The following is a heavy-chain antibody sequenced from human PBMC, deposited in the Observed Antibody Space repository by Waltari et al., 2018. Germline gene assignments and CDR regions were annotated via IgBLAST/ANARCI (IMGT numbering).Heavy chain of an antibody. J-gene: IGHJ4*02. CDR2: INHSGKT. CDR3: AREPLE. CDR1: GGSFGEDF. Sequence: QVQLQQWGRGLLNPWETLSPPCAINGGSFGEDFWSWIRQSPEKGLEWIGEINHSGKTTYNPSLNGRASISVDTSKNQFSLELKYVTAADSGTYYCAREPLEWGQGTLVTVSS. V-gene: IGHV4-34*01. D-gene: IGHD3-3*01.